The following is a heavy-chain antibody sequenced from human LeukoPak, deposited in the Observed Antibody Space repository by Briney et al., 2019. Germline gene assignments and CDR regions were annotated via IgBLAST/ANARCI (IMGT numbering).Heavy chain of an antibody. J-gene: IGHJ4*02. CDR3: ARARITIFGVVDY. CDR2: ISAYNGNS. Sequence: EASVKVSCKASGYTFTSYGISWVRQAPGQGLEWMGWISAYNGNSNYAQKFQGRVTMTTDTSTSTGYMELRSLRSDDTAVYYCARARITIFGVVDYWGQGTLVTVSS. V-gene: IGHV1-18*01. D-gene: IGHD3-3*01. CDR1: GYTFTSYG.